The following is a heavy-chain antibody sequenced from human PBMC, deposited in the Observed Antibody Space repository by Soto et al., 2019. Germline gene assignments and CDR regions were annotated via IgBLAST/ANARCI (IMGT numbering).Heavy chain of an antibody. CDR1: GGTFSISA. J-gene: IGHJ6*02. CDR3: ARDKDRQQLGGNYYYILDV. V-gene: IGHV1-69*12. D-gene: IGHD3-3*02. Sequence: QVQLMQSGAEVKKPGSSVKVSCKASGGTFSISAISWVRQAPGEGLEWVGGIMPVFATPDYAQKFQGRVTIPADESTTTGYLELTSLTTDDTAVYYCARDKDRQQLGGNYYYILDVWGQGTAITVSS. CDR2: IMPVFATP.